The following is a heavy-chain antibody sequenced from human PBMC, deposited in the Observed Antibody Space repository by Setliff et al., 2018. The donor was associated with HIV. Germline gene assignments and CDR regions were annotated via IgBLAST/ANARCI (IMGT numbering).Heavy chain of an antibody. CDR1: GYNFTSHD. J-gene: IGHJ4*02. CDR2: MNPKSGNT. Sequence: GASVKVSCKASGYNFTSHDINWVRQAPGQGLEWMGWMNPKSGNTGYARKFQGRVTMTRKTSISTAYMELRSLRSDDTAVYYCARDIAAWGYFDYWGQGTLVTVSS. D-gene: IGHD6-6*01. CDR3: ARDIAAWGYFDY. V-gene: IGHV1-8*01.